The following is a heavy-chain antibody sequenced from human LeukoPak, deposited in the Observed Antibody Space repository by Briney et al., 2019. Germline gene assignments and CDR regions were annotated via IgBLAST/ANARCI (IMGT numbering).Heavy chain of an antibody. CDR2: ISSSSGSTI. Sequence: GGSLSLSCAASGFTFTMFGMSWIRQAPGKGLEWVSYISSSSGSTINYADSVKGRFTISRDNAKNSLYLQMSSLRADDTAVYYCARDLPTGSDYFDYWGQGTLVTVSS. CDR3: ARDLPTGSDYFDY. V-gene: IGHV3-48*04. J-gene: IGHJ4*02. D-gene: IGHD6-6*01. CDR1: GFTFTMFG.